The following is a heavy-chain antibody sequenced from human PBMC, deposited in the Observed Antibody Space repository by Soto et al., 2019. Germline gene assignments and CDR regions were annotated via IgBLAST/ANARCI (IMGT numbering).Heavy chain of an antibody. J-gene: IGHJ4*02. D-gene: IGHD3-22*01. CDR1: GVSFRSYG. CDR3: ARAYYHDSSGYDGYYFDY. Sequence: GGSLRLCCAAAGVSFRSYGMHGVRQAPGKGLEWVAVIWYDGSNKYYADSVKGRFTISRDNSKNTLYLQMNSLRAEDTAVYYCARAYYHDSSGYDGYYFDYWGQGTLVTVS. CDR2: IWYDGSNK. V-gene: IGHV3-33*01.